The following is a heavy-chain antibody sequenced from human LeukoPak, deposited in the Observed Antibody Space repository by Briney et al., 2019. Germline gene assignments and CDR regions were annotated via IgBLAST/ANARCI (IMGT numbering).Heavy chain of an antibody. CDR2: INAGNGNT. D-gene: IGHD3-22*01. CDR1: GYTFTSYA. J-gene: IGHJ4*02. Sequence: ASVKVSCKASGYTFTSYAMHWVRQAPGQRLEWMGWINAGNGNTKYSQKFQGRVTITRDTSASTAYMELSSLRSEDTAVYYCAREWYYYDSSGYYSGSRAFDYWGQGTLVTVSS. V-gene: IGHV1-3*01. CDR3: AREWYYYDSSGYYSGSRAFDY.